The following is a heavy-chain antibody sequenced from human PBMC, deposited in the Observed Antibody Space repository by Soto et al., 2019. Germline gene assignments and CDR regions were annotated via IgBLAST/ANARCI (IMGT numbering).Heavy chain of an antibody. Sequence: SETLSLTCTVSGGSINNYYWSWIRQPPGKGLEWIGYIYYLGNTIYNPSLKSRATLFVDTSRNQFSLELRSATDADTAVYYCTRHDAVTVIRHGMDVWGQGTTVTVSS. V-gene: IGHV4-59*08. CDR3: TRHDAVTVIRHGMDV. D-gene: IGHD2-21*02. J-gene: IGHJ6*02. CDR2: IYYLGNT. CDR1: GGSINNYY.